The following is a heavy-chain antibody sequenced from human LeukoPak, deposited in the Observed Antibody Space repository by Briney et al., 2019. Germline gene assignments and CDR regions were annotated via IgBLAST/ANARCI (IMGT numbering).Heavy chain of an antibody. CDR3: AAGGYSYPNWFDP. D-gene: IGHD5-18*01. CDR2: IYHSGST. V-gene: IGHV4-30-2*01. J-gene: IGHJ5*02. Sequence: SETLSLTCAVSGGPISSGGYSWSWIRQPPGKGLEWIGYIYHSGSTYYNPSLKSRVTISVDRSKNQFSLKLSSVTAADTAVYYCAAGGYSYPNWFDPWGQGTLVTVSS. CDR1: GGPISSGGYS.